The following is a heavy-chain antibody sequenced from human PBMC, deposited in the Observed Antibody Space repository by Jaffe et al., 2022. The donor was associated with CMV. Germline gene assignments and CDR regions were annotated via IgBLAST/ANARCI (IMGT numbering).Heavy chain of an antibody. Sequence: QVQLVESGGGVVQPGRSLRLSCAASGFTFSSYGMHWVRQAPGKGLEWVAVISYDGSNKYYADSVKGRFTISRDNSKNTLYLQMNSLRAEDTAVYYCAKTSRFLEWLLVSLGYYYYGMDVWGQGTTVTVSS. CDR2: ISYDGSNK. J-gene: IGHJ6*02. V-gene: IGHV3-30*18. CDR1: GFTFSSYG. CDR3: AKTSRFLEWLLVSLGYYYYGMDV. D-gene: IGHD3-3*01.